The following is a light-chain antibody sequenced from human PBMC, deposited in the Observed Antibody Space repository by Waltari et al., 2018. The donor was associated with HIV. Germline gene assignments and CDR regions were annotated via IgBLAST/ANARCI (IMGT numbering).Light chain of an antibody. V-gene: IGKV3-15*01. CDR3: QQYNYWPPET. CDR1: QSVSYN. Sequence: IVMTQSPATLSVSLGETATLSCRASQSVSYNVAWYQQKPGQAPRLLIYDASSRASGLPARFSGSGSGTEFTLTISSLQSEDFASYYCQQYNYWPPETFGQGTKLEMK. CDR2: DAS. J-gene: IGKJ2*01.